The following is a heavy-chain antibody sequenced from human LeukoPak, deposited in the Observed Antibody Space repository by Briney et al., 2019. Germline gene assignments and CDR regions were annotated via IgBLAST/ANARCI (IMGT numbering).Heavy chain of an antibody. CDR3: VKDGDDSGWNYFDY. J-gene: IGHJ4*02. CDR1: GFPFSNHG. D-gene: IGHD6-19*01. Sequence: AGGSLRLSCAASGFPFSNHGMHWVRQAPGKGLEWVAVISYDGRNKYYADSVKGRFTISRDNSQNTLSLQMNSLRAEDTAVYYCVKDGDDSGWNYFDYWGQGTLVTVSP. V-gene: IGHV3-30*18. CDR2: ISYDGRNK.